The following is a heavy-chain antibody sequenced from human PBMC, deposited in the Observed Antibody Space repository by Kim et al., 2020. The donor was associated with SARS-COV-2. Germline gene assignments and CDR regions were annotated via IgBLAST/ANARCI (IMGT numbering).Heavy chain of an antibody. D-gene: IGHD3-16*02. CDR3: VSAPTFGGVIVMGAFDI. J-gene: IGHJ3*02. CDR1: GFTFSSYS. V-gene: IGHV3-21*01. CDR2: ISSSSSYI. Sequence: GGSLRLSCAASGFTFSSYSMNWVRQAPGKGLEWVSSISSSSSYIYYADSVKGRFTISRDNAKNSLYLQMNSLRAEDTAVYYCVSAPTFGGVIVMGAFDIWGQGTMVTVSS.